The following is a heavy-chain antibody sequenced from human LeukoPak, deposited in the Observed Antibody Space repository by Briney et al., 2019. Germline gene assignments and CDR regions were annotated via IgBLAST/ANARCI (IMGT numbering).Heavy chain of an antibody. CDR2: INEDGSEK. Sequence: PGGSLRLSCAASGFTFSRYWMSWLRQAPGKGLEWVANINEDGSEKYYVDSVKGRFSISRDNSKNTVYLQMNSLRVEDTAVYYCARELREHGVFDIWGQGIMVTVSS. J-gene: IGHJ3*02. D-gene: IGHD1-26*01. V-gene: IGHV3-7*03. CDR1: GFTFSRYW. CDR3: ARELREHGVFDI.